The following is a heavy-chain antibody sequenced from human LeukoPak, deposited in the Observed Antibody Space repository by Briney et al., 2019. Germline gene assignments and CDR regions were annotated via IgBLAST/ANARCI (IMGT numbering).Heavy chain of an antibody. CDR2: IFYSGST. V-gene: IGHV4-59*08. D-gene: IGHD2-15*01. CDR1: GGSMSGFY. J-gene: IGHJ6*02. CDR3: ARTLDCSSSSCSYGMDV. Sequence: SETQSLTCAVSGGSMSGFYWSWIRQPPGKGLEWIGYIFYSGSTNYNPSLKSRVTISVDTSKNQFSLKLSSVTAADTAVYYCARTLDCSSSSCSYGMDVWGQGTTVTVPS.